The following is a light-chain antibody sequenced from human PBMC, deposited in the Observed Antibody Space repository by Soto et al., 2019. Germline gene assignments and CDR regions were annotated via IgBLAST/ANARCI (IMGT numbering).Light chain of an antibody. CDR1: QGIRHY. CDR3: QNFDSAPQA. Sequence: DIQMTQSQSSLSASVGDRFTITWRASQGIRHYLAWYQQKPGKVPKLLIYEASNLQSGVPSRFRGGGSGTDFTLTISSLHPEDVATYYCQNFDSAPQAFGQGTTVDIK. V-gene: IGKV1-27*01. J-gene: IGKJ1*01. CDR2: EAS.